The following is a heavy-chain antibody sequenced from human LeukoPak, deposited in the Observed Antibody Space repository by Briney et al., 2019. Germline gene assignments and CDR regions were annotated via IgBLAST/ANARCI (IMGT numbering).Heavy chain of an antibody. J-gene: IGHJ4*02. CDR1: SSSISSSSYY. V-gene: IGHV4-39*07. CDR3: ARDVPPRRQQKDY. Sequence: SETLSLTCTVSSSSISSSSYYWGWIRQPPGKGLEWIGSIYYSGSTYYNPSLKSRVTISVDTSKNQFSLKLSSVTAADTAVYYCARDVPPRRQQKDYWGQGTLVTVSS. D-gene: IGHD6-13*01. CDR2: IYYSGST.